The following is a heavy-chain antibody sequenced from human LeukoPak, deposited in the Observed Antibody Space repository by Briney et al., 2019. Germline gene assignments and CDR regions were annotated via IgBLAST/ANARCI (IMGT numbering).Heavy chain of an antibody. J-gene: IGHJ5*02. Sequence: ASVKVSCKASGGTFSSYAVSWVRQAPGQGLEWMGWINPNSGGTNYAQKFQGRVTMTRDTSISTAYMELSSLRSEDTAVYYCARGTSAYCSGGSCYPYNWFDPWGQGTLVTVSS. CDR2: INPNSGGT. V-gene: IGHV1-2*02. CDR1: GGTFSSYA. CDR3: ARGTSAYCSGGSCYPYNWFDP. D-gene: IGHD2-15*01.